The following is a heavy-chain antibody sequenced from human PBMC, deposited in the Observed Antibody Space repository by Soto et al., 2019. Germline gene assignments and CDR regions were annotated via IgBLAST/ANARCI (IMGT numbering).Heavy chain of an antibody. Sequence: QVQLVQSGAEVKKPGSSVKVSCKASGGTFSNYTITWVRQAPGQGLEWMGRIIPILDIANYAKKFQDRVTITTNKSTSTAYMELSRLRSEDTAGYYCARDVGLGPVTVSTHVDYWGQGTLVIVSS. V-gene: IGHV1-69*08. CDR3: ARDVGLGPVTVSTHVDY. J-gene: IGHJ4*02. D-gene: IGHD4-17*01. CDR1: GGTFSNYT. CDR2: IIPILDIA.